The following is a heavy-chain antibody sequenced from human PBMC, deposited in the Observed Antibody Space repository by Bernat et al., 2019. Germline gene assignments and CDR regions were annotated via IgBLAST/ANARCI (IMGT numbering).Heavy chain of an antibody. J-gene: IGHJ4*02. CDR3: ARGHFFNSF. CDR1: GGSFSGYY. V-gene: IGHV4-34*01. CDR2: VSHTGSA. Sequence: QVQLDQWGAGLLKPSETLSLTCAVYGGSFSGYYWTWIRQPPGKGLGWIGEVSHTGSANYNPSLKSRVTISVDTSMNQFSLRLTSVTAADTAVYYCARGHFFNSFWGRGTPVTVSS.